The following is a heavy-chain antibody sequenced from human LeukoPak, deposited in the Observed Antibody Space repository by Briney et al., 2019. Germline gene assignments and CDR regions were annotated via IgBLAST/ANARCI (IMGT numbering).Heavy chain of an antibody. CDR3: ARGAQDYDFWSGYYPHDAFDI. Sequence: SETLSLTCTVSGGSISSYYWSWIRQPPGKGLEWIGYIYYSGSTNYNPSLKSRVTISVDTSKNQFSLKLSSVTAADAAVYYCARGAQDYDFWSGYYPHDAFDIWGQGTMVTVSS. J-gene: IGHJ3*02. CDR2: IYYSGST. V-gene: IGHV4-59*08. CDR1: GGSISSYY. D-gene: IGHD3-3*01.